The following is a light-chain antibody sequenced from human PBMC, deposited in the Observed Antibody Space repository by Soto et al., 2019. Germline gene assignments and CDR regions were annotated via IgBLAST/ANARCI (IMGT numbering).Light chain of an antibody. V-gene: IGLV1-40*01. J-gene: IGLJ2*01. Sequence: QSVLTQPPSVSGAPGQGVTISCTGTNSNIGAGYDVHWYQHFPGTAPRLLIYNNTNRPSGVPDRFSASKSGTSASLAITGLQAEDEADYYCQSYDSNIVGVIFGVGTKVTVL. CDR1: NSNIGAGYD. CDR3: QSYDSNIVGVI. CDR2: NNT.